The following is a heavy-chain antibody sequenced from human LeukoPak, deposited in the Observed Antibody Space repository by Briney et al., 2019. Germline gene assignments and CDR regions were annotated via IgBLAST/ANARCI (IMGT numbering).Heavy chain of an antibody. D-gene: IGHD3-9*01. CDR3: ARRGRYFDWLLTARSWFDP. V-gene: IGHV4-39*07. Sequence: PSETLSLTCTVSGGSISSSSYYWGWIRQPPGKGLEWIGEINHSGSTNYNPSLKSRVTISVDTSKNQFSLKLSSVTAADTAVYYCARRGRYFDWLLTARSWFDPWGQGTLVTVSS. CDR2: INHSGST. J-gene: IGHJ5*02. CDR1: GGSISSSSYY.